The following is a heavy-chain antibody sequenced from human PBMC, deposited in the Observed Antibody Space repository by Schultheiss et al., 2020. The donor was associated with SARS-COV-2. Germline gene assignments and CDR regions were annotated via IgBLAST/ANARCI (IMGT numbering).Heavy chain of an antibody. J-gene: IGHJ1*01. Sequence: SETLSLTCTVSGGSISSYYWSWIRQPAGKGLEWIGYIYYSGSTNYNPSLKSRVTISVDTSKNQFSLKLSSVTAADTAVYYCARGQSSGWYAKHWGQGTLVTVSS. CDR2: IYYSGST. CDR1: GGSISSYY. CDR3: ARGQSSGWYAKH. V-gene: IGHV4-59*12. D-gene: IGHD6-19*01.